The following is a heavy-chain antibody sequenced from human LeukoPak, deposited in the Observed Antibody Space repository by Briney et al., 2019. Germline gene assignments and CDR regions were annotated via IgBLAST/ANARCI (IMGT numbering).Heavy chain of an antibody. CDR3: ARDAPRYFVVVPAAPAGWFDP. Sequence: GSLRLSCAASGFTFSSYSMNWVRQAPGKGLEWVSYISSSSSTIYYADSVKGRFTISRDNAKNSLYLQMNSLRAEDTAVYYCARDAPRYFVVVPAAPAGWFDPWGQGTLVTVSS. J-gene: IGHJ5*02. V-gene: IGHV3-48*01. D-gene: IGHD2-2*01. CDR1: GFTFSSYS. CDR2: ISSSSSTI.